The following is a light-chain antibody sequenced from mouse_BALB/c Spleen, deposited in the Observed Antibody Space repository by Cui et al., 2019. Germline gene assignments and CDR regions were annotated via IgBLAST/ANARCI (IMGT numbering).Light chain of an antibody. Sequence: DIVITQSPSSLSVSAGEKVTMSCKSSQSLLNSGNQKNYLAWYQHKPEQPPKLLIYGASTRESGVPDRFTGSGSGTDFTLTISSVQAEDLAVYYCQNDHSYPLTFGAGTKLELK. V-gene: IGKV8-28*01. CDR2: GAS. CDR1: QSLLNSGNQKNY. J-gene: IGKJ5*01. CDR3: QNDHSYPLT.